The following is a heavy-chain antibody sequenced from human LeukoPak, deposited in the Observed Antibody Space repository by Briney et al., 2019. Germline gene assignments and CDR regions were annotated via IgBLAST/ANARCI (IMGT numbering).Heavy chain of an antibody. D-gene: IGHD6-13*01. CDR1: GFTFSSYW. CDR2: IKQDGSEK. V-gene: IGHV3-7*01. Sequence: GGSLRLSCAASGFTFSSYWMSWVRQAPGKGLEWVANIKQDGSEKYYVDSVKGRFTISRDNAKNSLYLQMNSLRAEDTAVYYCAREDSSSWHYYFDYWGQGTLVTVSS. CDR3: AREDSSSWHYYFDY. J-gene: IGHJ4*02.